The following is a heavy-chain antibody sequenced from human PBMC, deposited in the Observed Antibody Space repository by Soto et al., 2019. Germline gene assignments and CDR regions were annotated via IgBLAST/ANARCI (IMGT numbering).Heavy chain of an antibody. CDR2: IYSSGSL. J-gene: IGHJ4*02. CDR1: GGSISSGDFY. Sequence: PSETLSLTCTVSGGSISSGDFYWSWLRQPPGKGLEWIGYIYSSGSLFYNPSLKSRVSISGDTSKNQFALQMRSMTDADTAVYYCARGELGRDYYFDYWGQGTLVTVSS. D-gene: IGHD7-27*01. V-gene: IGHV4-30-4*01. CDR3: ARGELGRDYYFDY.